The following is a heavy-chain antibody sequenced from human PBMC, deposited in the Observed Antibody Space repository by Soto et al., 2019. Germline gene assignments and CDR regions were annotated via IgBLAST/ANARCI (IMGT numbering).Heavy chain of an antibody. J-gene: IGHJ2*01. CDR1: GDFISNFY. V-gene: IGHV4-4*07. Sequence: QVQLQESGPGLVKPSEPLSLTCTVSGDFISNFYWNWIRQLAGNGLQSLGRISASGRSNYHPNLQSQVAMTLDTSNHHFSLALRSLRAAGTAVYFCARGMGRYFDRWGRGTRVTVLS. D-gene: IGHD2-8*01. CDR3: ARGMGRYFDR. CDR2: ISASGRS.